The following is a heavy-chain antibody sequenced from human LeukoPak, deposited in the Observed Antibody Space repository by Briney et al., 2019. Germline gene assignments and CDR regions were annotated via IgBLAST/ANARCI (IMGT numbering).Heavy chain of an antibody. V-gene: IGHV4-34*01. Sequence: SETLSLTCAVYGGSFSGYYWSWIRQPPGKGLEWIGEINHSGSTNYNPFLKSRVTISVDTSKNQFSLKLSSVTAADTAVYYCATLRDTAMPRAYKNYFDYWGQGTLVTVSS. D-gene: IGHD5-18*01. CDR1: GGSFSGYY. CDR3: ATLRDTAMPRAYKNYFDY. CDR2: INHSGST. J-gene: IGHJ4*02.